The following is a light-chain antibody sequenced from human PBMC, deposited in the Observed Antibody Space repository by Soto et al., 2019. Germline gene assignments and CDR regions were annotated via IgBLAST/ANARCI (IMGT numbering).Light chain of an antibody. Sequence: EIVLTQSPGTLSLSPGERATLSCRASQSVSSSYLAWYQQKPGRAPRLLMYGASNRATGIPDRFSGSGSGTDFTLTISRLEPEDFAVYYCQQYGSSPTFGQGTRLEIK. CDR2: GAS. V-gene: IGKV3-20*01. J-gene: IGKJ5*01. CDR1: QSVSSSY. CDR3: QQYGSSPT.